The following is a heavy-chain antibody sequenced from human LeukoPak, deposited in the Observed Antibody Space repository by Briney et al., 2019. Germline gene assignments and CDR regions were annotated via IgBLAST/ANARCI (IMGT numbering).Heavy chain of an antibody. J-gene: IGHJ4*02. CDR1: TSR. CDR3: ARQRSAMVTDY. CDR2: IGTYGGDT. D-gene: IGHD5-18*01. V-gene: IGHV1-18*01. Sequence: GASVKVSCKATSRISWVRQAPGQGLEWMGWIGTYGGDTYYAQKFQGRITVTTDTSTSTVYMELRNLRSDDTAVYYCARQRSAMVTDYWGQGTLVTVSS.